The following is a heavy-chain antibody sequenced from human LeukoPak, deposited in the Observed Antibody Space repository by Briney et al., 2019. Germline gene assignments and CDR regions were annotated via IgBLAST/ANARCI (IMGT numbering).Heavy chain of an antibody. V-gene: IGHV5-51*01. CDR2: IFPGDSDT. CDR1: GYSFTSYW. CDR3: ARHGSTSVVGPVDY. Sequence: GESLKISCKGSGYSFTSYWIGWVRQMPGKGLEGMGIIFPGDSDTRYSPSFQGQVTISADKSISTAYLQWSSLKASDTAMYYCARHGSTSVVGPVDYWGQGTLVAVSS. D-gene: IGHD1-26*01. J-gene: IGHJ4*02.